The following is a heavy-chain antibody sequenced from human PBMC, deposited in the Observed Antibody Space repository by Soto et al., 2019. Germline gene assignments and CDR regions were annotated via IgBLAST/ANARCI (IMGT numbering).Heavy chain of an antibody. V-gene: IGHV4-59*01. D-gene: IGHD3-3*01. CDR1: GGSISSYY. CDR2: IYYSGST. Sequence: SETRSLTCTVSGGSISSYYWSWIRQPPGKVLEWIGYIYYSGSTNYNPSPKSRVTTSVDTSKNQFSLKLSSVTAADTAVYYCARESITIFGVPTYPGGGFDPWGQGTLVTVSS. CDR3: ARESITIFGVPTYPGGGFDP. J-gene: IGHJ5*02.